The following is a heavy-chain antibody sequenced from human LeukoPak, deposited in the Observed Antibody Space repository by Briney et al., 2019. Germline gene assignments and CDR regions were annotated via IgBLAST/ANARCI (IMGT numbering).Heavy chain of an antibody. V-gene: IGHV4-39*02. CDR1: GGSISSSSYY. CDR3: ARDPYGGNSFDY. J-gene: IGHJ4*02. Sequence: SETLSLTCTVSGGSISSSSYYWGWIRQPPGKGLEWIGSIYYSGNTYYNPSLKSRVTISVDTSKNQFSLKLKSVTAADTAVYYCARDPYGGNSFDYWGQGTLVTVPS. D-gene: IGHD4-23*01. CDR2: IYYSGNT.